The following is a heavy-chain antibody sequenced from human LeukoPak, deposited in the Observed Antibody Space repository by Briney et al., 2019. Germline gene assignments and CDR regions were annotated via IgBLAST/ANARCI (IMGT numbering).Heavy chain of an antibody. V-gene: IGHV1-46*01. D-gene: IGHD4/OR15-4a*01. CDR1: GYTFTSYY. CDR2: INPSGGST. CDR3: ALTRMLNWFDP. J-gene: IGHJ5*02. Sequence: ASVKVSCKASGYTFTSYYMHWVRQAPGQGLEWMGIINPSGGSTSYAQKLQGRVTMTTDTSTSTAYMELRSLRSDDTDVYYCALTRMLNWFDPWGQGTLVTVSS.